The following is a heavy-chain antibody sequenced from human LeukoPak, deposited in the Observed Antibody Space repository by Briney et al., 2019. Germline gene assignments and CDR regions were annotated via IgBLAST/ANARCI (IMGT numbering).Heavy chain of an antibody. CDR2: IYYSGST. V-gene: IGHV4-59*01. J-gene: IGHJ4*02. CDR1: GGSISNYY. Sequence: SETLSLTCTVSGGSISNYYWNWIRQPPGRGLEWIGYIYYSGSTSYNPSLKSRVTISVDTSKSHFSLKLSSVTAANTAIYYCSRESGPYSPFGHWGQGILVTVTT. CDR3: SRESGPYSPFGH. D-gene: IGHD1-26*01.